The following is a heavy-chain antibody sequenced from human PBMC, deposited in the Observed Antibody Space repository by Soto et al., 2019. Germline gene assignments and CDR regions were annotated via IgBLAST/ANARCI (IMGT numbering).Heavy chain of an antibody. CDR3: ASLAIRGYSYGTNDY. CDR1: GGTFSSYA. Sequence: GASVKVSCKASGGTFSSYAISWVRQAPGQGLEWMGGIIPIFGTANYAQKFQGRVTITADESTSTAYMELSSLRSEDTAVYYCASLAIRGYSYGTNDYWGQGTLVTVSS. V-gene: IGHV1-69*13. J-gene: IGHJ4*02. CDR2: IIPIFGTA. D-gene: IGHD5-18*01.